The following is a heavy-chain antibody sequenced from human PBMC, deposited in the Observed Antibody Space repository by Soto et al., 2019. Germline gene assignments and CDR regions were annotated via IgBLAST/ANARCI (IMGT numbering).Heavy chain of an antibody. CDR1: GYTFSNYA. D-gene: IGHD6-13*01. V-gene: IGHV1-18*04. CDR3: ASQPQQPNGPYYYYYGMDV. J-gene: IGHJ6*02. CDR2: ISAYNGNT. Sequence: QVQLVQSGAEVKKPGASVKVSCKASGYTFSNYAVTWVRQAPGQGLEWLGWISAYNGNTHYAQKVQVRVTMTTDTYTSTAYMEMRSLRPDDTAVYYCASQPQQPNGPYYYYYGMDVWGQGTTVTVSS.